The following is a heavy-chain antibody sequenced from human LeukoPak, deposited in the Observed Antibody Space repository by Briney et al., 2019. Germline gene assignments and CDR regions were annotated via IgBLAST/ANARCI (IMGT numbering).Heavy chain of an antibody. CDR3: AREGYYDSSGYFNNWFDP. Sequence: SQTLSLTCTVSGGSISSGDYYWSWLRQPPGTGLEWLGYIYYSGSTYYNPSLKSRVTISVDTSKNQFSLKLSSVTAADTAVYYCAREGYYDSSGYFNNWFDPWGQGTLVTVSS. V-gene: IGHV4-30-4*01. J-gene: IGHJ5*02. CDR1: GGSISSGDYY. D-gene: IGHD3-22*01. CDR2: IYYSGST.